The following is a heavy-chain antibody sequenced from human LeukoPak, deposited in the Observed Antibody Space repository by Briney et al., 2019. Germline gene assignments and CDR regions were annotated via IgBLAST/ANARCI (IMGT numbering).Heavy chain of an antibody. CDR2: ISYDGSNK. CDR1: GFTFSSYS. Sequence: GGSLRLSCAASGFTFSSYSMHWVRQAPGKGLEWVAVISYDGSNKYYADSVKGRFTISRDNSKNTLYLQMNSLRAEDTAVYYCAKDTSLSSYGATFDYWGQGTLVTVSS. D-gene: IGHD4/OR15-4a*01. CDR3: AKDTSLSSYGATFDY. J-gene: IGHJ4*02. V-gene: IGHV3-30*18.